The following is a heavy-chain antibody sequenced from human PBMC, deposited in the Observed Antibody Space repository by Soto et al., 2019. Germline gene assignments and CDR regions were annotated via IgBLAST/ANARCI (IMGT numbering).Heavy chain of an antibody. CDR3: ARVAQNDYGDSDAFDI. CDR2: IYSGGST. D-gene: IGHD4-17*01. J-gene: IGHJ3*02. CDR1: GFTVSSNY. Sequence: EVQLVESGGGLVQPGGSLRLSCAASGFTVSSNYMSWVRQAPGKGLEWVSVIYSGGSTYYADSVKGRFTISRDNSKNTLYLQMNSLRAEDTAVYYCARVAQNDYGDSDAFDIWGQGTMGTVSS. V-gene: IGHV3-66*01.